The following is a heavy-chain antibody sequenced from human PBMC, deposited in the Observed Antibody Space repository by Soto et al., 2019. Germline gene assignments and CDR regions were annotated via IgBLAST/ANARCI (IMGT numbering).Heavy chain of an antibody. Sequence: GGSLRLSCAASGFTFDDYTMHWVRQAPGKGLEWVSLISWDGGSTYYADSVKGRFTISRDNSKNSLYLQMNSLRTEDTALYYCAKDMWVMAVVPRNAFDIWGQGTMVTVSS. V-gene: IGHV3-43*01. CDR1: GFTFDDYT. CDR2: ISWDGGST. CDR3: AKDMWVMAVVPRNAFDI. J-gene: IGHJ3*02. D-gene: IGHD6-19*01.